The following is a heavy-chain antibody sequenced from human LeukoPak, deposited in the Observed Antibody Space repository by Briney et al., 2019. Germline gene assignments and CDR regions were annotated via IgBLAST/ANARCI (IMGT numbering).Heavy chain of an antibody. Sequence: ASVKVSCRASGYTFGNYGISWVRQAPGQGLEWMGWVTSYNGDTNYAQKFHGRVTMSTDTSTRTAYMELRSLTLDDTAMYYCAKDWHILTGRNCFDPWGQGTLVTVSS. CDR1: GYTFGNYG. CDR3: AKDWHILTGRNCFDP. J-gene: IGHJ5*01. V-gene: IGHV1-18*01. D-gene: IGHD3-9*01. CDR2: VTSYNGDT.